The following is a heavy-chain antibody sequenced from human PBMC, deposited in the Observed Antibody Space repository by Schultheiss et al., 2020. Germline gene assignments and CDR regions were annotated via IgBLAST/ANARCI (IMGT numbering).Heavy chain of an antibody. CDR1: GGSISSGGYY. J-gene: IGHJ4*02. CDR3: ARCTSGSCDYFDY. CDR2: IYYSGST. Sequence: SETLSLTCTVSGGSISSGGYYWSWIRQHPGKGLEWIGYIYYSGSTYYNPSLKSRVTISVDTSKNQFSLKLRSVTAADTAVYYCARCTSGSCDYFDYWGQGTLVTVSS. V-gene: IGHV4-31*03. D-gene: IGHD1-26*01.